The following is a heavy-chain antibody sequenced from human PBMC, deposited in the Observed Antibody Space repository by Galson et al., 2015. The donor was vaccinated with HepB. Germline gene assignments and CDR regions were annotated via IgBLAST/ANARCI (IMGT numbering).Heavy chain of an antibody. CDR2: IIPIFGTA. CDR3: AREPYSSGYTPHGNNWFDP. Sequence: SVKVSCKASGGTFSSYAISWVRQAPGQGLEWMGGIIPIFGTANYAQKFQGRVTITADESTSTAYMELSSLRSEDTAVYYCAREPYSSGYTPHGNNWFDPWGQGTLVTVSS. J-gene: IGHJ5*02. V-gene: IGHV1-69*13. D-gene: IGHD6-19*01. CDR1: GGTFSSYA.